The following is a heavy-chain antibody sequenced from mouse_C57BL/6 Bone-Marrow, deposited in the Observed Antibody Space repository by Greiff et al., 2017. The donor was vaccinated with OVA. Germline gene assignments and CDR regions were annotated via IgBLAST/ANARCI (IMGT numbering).Heavy chain of an antibody. CDR3: ARRILWLRRDGHYYAMDY. D-gene: IGHD2-2*01. CDR1: GYAFSSSW. CDR2: IYPGDGDT. J-gene: IGHJ4*01. V-gene: IGHV1-82*01. Sequence: QVQLKESGPELVKPGASVKISCKASGYAFSSSWMNWVKQRPGKGLEWIGRIYPGDGDTNYNGKFKGKATLTADKSSSTAYMQLSSLTSEDSAVYFCARRILWLRRDGHYYAMDYWGQGTSVTVSS.